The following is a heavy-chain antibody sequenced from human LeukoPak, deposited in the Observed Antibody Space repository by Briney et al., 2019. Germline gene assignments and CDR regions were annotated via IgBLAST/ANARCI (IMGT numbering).Heavy chain of an antibody. D-gene: IGHD3-10*01. Sequence: GGSLRLSCAASGFTFSSYSMNWVRQDPRKGLEWVSSISSSNSYIYYADSVKGRFTISRDNAKNSLYLQMNSLRAEDTAVYYCARDPISITVGEYWGQGGLVTVSS. J-gene: IGHJ4*02. CDR1: GFTFSSYS. CDR3: ARDPISITVGEY. V-gene: IGHV3-21*01. CDR2: ISSSNSYI.